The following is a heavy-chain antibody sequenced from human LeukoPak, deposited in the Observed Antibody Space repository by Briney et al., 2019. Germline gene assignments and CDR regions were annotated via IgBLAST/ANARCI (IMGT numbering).Heavy chain of an antibody. J-gene: IGHJ4*02. CDR2: INQDGGEK. Sequence: GGSLRLSCAASGFTFSRYWMTWVRQAPGKGLEWVANINQDGGEKYYVDSVKGRFTISRDNAKNSLFLQVNSLRAEDTAVYYCAELDSSSPRDWGQGTLVTVSS. CDR1: GFTFSRYW. D-gene: IGHD6-13*01. CDR3: AELDSSSPRD. V-gene: IGHV3-7*02.